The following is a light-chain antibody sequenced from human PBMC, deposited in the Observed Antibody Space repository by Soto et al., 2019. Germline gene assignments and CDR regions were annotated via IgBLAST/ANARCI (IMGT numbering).Light chain of an antibody. J-gene: IGLJ2*01. CDR3: QSYDSSLSVI. CDR2: GNG. V-gene: IGLV1-40*01. Sequence: QSVLTQPPSVSGAPGQRVTISCTGSSSNIGAGYDVHWYQQLPGTAPKLLIYGNGNRPSGVPDRFSGSRSATSASLAITGLQAEDEADYYCQSYDSSLSVIFGGGTKLTVL. CDR1: SSNIGAGYD.